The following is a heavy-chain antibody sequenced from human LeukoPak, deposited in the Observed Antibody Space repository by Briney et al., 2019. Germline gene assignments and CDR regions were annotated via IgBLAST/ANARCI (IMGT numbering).Heavy chain of an antibody. J-gene: IGHJ4*02. CDR3: ARDAGYSSSWQDFDY. CDR1: GFTFSSYE. V-gene: IGHV3-48*03. CDR2: ISNIGVTI. D-gene: IGHD6-13*01. Sequence: GGSLRLSCAASGFTFSSYEMNWVRQAPGKGLEWVSHISNIGVTIYYADSVKGRFTISRDNAKSSLYLQMNSLRAEDTAVYYCARDAGYSSSWQDFDYWGQGTLVTVSS.